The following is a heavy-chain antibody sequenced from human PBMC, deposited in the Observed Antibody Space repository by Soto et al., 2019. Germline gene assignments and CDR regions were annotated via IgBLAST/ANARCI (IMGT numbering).Heavy chain of an antibody. CDR1: GFTVSSNY. CDR3: ARGFSGYDPYYYYYMDV. J-gene: IGHJ6*03. V-gene: IGHV3-53*04. CDR2: IYSGGST. D-gene: IGHD5-12*01. Sequence: GGSLRLSCAASGFTVSSNYMSWVRQAPGKGLEWVSVIYSGGSTYYADSVKGRFTISRHNSKNTLYLQMNSLRAEDTAVYYCARGFSGYDPYYYYYMDVWGKGTTVTVSS.